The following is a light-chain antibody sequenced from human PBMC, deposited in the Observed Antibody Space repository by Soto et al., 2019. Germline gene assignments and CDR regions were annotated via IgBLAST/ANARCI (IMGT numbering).Light chain of an antibody. Sequence: DIQMTQSPSSLSASVGDRVTITCRASQGISNYLAWYQQKPGKVPKLLIYAASTLQSGVPSRFSGSGSGTDFTLTLNSLQPEDNATYYCQKYNSALLFTFGPGTKVDIK. V-gene: IGKV1-27*01. CDR1: QGISNY. CDR3: QKYNSALLFT. J-gene: IGKJ3*01. CDR2: AAS.